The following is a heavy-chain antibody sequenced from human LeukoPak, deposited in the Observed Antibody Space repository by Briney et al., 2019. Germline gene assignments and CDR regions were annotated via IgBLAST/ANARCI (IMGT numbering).Heavy chain of an antibody. Sequence: PSETLSLTCAVYGGSFSGYYWSWIRQPPGKGLEWIGEINHSGSTNYNPSLKSRVTISVDTSKNQFSLKLSSVTAADTAVYYCARGSRGYKGFPDYWGQGTLVTVSS. J-gene: IGHJ4*02. CDR3: ARGSRGYKGFPDY. V-gene: IGHV4-34*01. D-gene: IGHD3-10*01. CDR2: INHSGST. CDR1: GGSFSGYY.